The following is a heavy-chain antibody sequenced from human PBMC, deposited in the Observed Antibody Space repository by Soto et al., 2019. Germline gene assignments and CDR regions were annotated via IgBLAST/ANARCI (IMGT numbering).Heavy chain of an antibody. J-gene: IGHJ4*02. D-gene: IGHD3-3*01. CDR2: ISGSGGST. CDR3: AKDFFNYDFWSGYEYYFDY. Sequence: GGSLRLSCAASGFTFSSYAMSWVRQAPGKGLEWVSAISGSGGSTYYADSVKGRFTISRDNSKNTLYLQMNSLRAEDTAVYYCAKDFFNYDFWSGYEYYFDYWGQGTLVTVSS. V-gene: IGHV3-23*01. CDR1: GFTFSSYA.